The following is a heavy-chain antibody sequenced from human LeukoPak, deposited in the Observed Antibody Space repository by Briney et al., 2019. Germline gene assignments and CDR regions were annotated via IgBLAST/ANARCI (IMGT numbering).Heavy chain of an antibody. CDR2: IYYSGST. J-gene: IGHJ6*02. V-gene: IGHV4-59*08. CDR1: GGSISSYY. D-gene: IGHD1-1*01. CDR3: ARQNEYFYYGMDV. Sequence: SETLSLTCTVSGGSISSYYWSWIRQPPGKGLEWIGYIYYSGSTNYNPSLKSRVTISVDTSKNQFSLKLSSVTAADTAVYYCARQNEYFYYGMDVWGQGTTVTVSS.